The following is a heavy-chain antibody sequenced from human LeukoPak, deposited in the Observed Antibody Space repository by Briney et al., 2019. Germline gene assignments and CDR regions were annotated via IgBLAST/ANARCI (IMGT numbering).Heavy chain of an antibody. J-gene: IGHJ4*02. Sequence: ASVKVSCTASGYTFTNYYMHWVRQAPGQGLEWMGIINPSGGSTSYAQKFQGRVTMTRDTSTSTVYMELSSLRSEDTAVYYCARDGYSGYPDFDYWGQGTLATVSS. CDR1: GYTFTNYY. CDR3: ARDGYSGYPDFDY. D-gene: IGHD5-12*01. V-gene: IGHV1-46*01. CDR2: INPSGGST.